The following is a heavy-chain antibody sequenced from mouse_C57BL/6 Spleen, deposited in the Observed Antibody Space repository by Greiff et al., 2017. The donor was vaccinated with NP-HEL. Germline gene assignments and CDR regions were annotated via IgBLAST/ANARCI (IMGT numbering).Heavy chain of an antibody. Sequence: EVQLQQSGPELVKPGASVKISCKASGYTFTDYYMNWVKQSHGKSLEWIGDINPNNGGTSYNQKFKGKATLTVDKSSSTAYMELRSLTSEDSAVYYCATNDPWFAYWGQGTLVTVSA. V-gene: IGHV1-26*01. CDR2: INPNNGGT. CDR3: ATNDPWFAY. D-gene: IGHD2-3*01. J-gene: IGHJ3*01. CDR1: GYTFTDYY.